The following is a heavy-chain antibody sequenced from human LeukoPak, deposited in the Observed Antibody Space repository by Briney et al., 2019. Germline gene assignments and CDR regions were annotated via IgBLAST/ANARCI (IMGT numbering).Heavy chain of an antibody. J-gene: IGHJ4*02. V-gene: IGHV3-7*01. CDR1: GFTFSGYW. Sequence: GGSLRLSCAASGFTFSGYWMSWFRQAPGKRLECVAKIQEDGSEMHYVDSVKGRFTISRDNARNSLYLQMNNLRVEDTAVYYCARDYTGGWNDYWGQGTLVTVSS. D-gene: IGHD7-27*01. CDR2: IQEDGSEM. CDR3: ARDYTGGWNDY.